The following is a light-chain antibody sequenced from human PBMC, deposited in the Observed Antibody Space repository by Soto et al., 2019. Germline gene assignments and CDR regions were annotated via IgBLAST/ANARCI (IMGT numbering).Light chain of an antibody. CDR2: EVT. CDR1: SSDAGTNNY. Sequence: QSALTQPRSVSGSPGQSVTISCTGTSSDAGTNNYVSWYQHHPGKAPNLIIYEVTKRPSGVPDRFSGSKSGNTASLTISGLQAEDEADYYCCSYAGTYSWVFGGGTQLTVL. J-gene: IGLJ3*02. V-gene: IGLV2-11*01. CDR3: CSYAGTYSWV.